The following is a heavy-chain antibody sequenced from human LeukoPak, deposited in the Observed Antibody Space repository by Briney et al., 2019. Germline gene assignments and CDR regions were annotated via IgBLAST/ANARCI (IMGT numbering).Heavy chain of an antibody. J-gene: IGHJ4*02. D-gene: IGHD2-15*01. CDR3: ARGPRYCSGGICYGSNFDY. CDR2: INANSGGA. V-gene: IGHV1-2*02. CDR1: GYTFTGYY. Sequence: ASVKVSGKASGYTFTGYYMHWVRQAPGQSLEWRGGINANSGGADYTQKFQGRVTMTRDTSITTVYMEVSRLRSDDTAVYYCARGPRYCSGGICYGSNFDYWGQGTLVTVSS.